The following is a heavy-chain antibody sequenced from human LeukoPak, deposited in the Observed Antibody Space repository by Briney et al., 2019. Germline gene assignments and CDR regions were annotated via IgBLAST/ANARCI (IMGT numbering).Heavy chain of an antibody. D-gene: IGHD1-26*01. CDR1: GGSYSSSGYY. J-gene: IGHJ4*02. CDR2: LFYSGNA. Sequence: PSETLSLTCTVSGGSYSSSGYYWGCFRQPPGKGLEWIGSLFYSGNAYYNPSLKSRVTISVDTSKNHFSLKLRSVTAADTAVYYCATLQSWSPDYFDHWGQGTLVTVSS. CDR3: ATLQSWSPDYFDH. V-gene: IGHV4-39*07.